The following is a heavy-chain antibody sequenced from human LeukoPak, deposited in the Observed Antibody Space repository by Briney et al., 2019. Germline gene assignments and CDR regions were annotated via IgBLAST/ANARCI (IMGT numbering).Heavy chain of an antibody. Sequence: ASVKVSCKASGYTFTSYYMHWVRQAPGQGLGWMGIINPSGGSTSYAQKFQGRVTMTRDTSTSTVYMELSSLRSEDTAVYYCARAISIFGVVIPPGYWGQGTLVTVSS. J-gene: IGHJ4*02. D-gene: IGHD3-3*01. CDR1: GYTFTSYY. CDR2: INPSGGST. V-gene: IGHV1-46*01. CDR3: ARAISIFGVVIPPGY.